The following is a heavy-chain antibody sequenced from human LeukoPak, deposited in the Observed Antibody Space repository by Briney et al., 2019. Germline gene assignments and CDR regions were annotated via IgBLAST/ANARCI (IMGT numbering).Heavy chain of an antibody. CDR1: GGSISSSTYY. J-gene: IGHJ4*02. CDR3: AIQFDY. V-gene: IGHV4-39*01. Sequence: SETLSLTCAVSGGSISSSTYYWVWIRQSPGKGLELIGTFYSSGSTYSDPSLQSRVTISVNPSKNQFSLNLTYVTADGTALYYCAIQFDYFGQGTLVTVSS. CDR2: FYSSGST.